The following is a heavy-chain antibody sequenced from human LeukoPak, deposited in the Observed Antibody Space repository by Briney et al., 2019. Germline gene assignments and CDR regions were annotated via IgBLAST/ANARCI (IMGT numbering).Heavy chain of an antibody. Sequence: GGSLRLSCAASGFTFTTYAMNWVRQAPGKGLEWVSTISGSAGSTYYADSVKGRFTISRDNSRNTMYLQMNSLRGEDTAVYYCAKHSGTYSRAYDVLGQGTMVTVSS. D-gene: IGHD1-26*01. J-gene: IGHJ3*01. CDR2: ISGSAGST. V-gene: IGHV3-23*01. CDR1: GFTFTTYA. CDR3: AKHSGTYSRAYDV.